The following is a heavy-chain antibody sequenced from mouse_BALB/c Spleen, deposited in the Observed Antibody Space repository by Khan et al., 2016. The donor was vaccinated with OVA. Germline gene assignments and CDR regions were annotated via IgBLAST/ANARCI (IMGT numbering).Heavy chain of an antibody. V-gene: IGHV2-4-1*01. CDR2: IWSGGST. CDR1: GFSLTTYG. Sequence: QVQLQQSGPGLVQPSQSLSITCTVSGFSLTTYGVHWVRQSPGKGQEWLGVIWSGGSTDYNAAFISRLSISKDNSKSQVFFKMNSLQADDTAIYYCARNSYRYDFTYWGQGTLVTVSA. D-gene: IGHD2-14*01. CDR3: ARNSYRYDFTY. J-gene: IGHJ3*01.